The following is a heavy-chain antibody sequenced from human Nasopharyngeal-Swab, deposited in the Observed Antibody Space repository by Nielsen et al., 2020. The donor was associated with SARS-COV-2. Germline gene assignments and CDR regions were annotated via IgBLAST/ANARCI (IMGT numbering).Heavy chain of an antibody. Sequence: GESLKISCAASGFTFSRYWMHWVRLPPGKGLEWVSRIDVDGRRTTYADSVKGRFTISRDNAKNTLYLQMNSLRAEDTAVYYCVRGGLGTGLENWGQGTLVTVSS. CDR2: IDVDGRRT. CDR3: VRGGLGTGLEN. D-gene: IGHD1-14*01. V-gene: IGHV3-74*01. J-gene: IGHJ4*02. CDR1: GFTFSRYW.